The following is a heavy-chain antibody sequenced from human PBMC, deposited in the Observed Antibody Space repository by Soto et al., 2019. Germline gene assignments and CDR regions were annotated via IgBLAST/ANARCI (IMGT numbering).Heavy chain of an antibody. J-gene: IGHJ5*02. CDR3: ARVPARSGWFDP. D-gene: IGHD6-6*01. CDR2: ISSSSSYI. CDR1: GFTFSSYS. Sequence: EVQLVESGGGLVKPGGSLRLSCAASGFTFSSYSMNWVRQAPGKGLEWVSSISSSSSYIYYADSVKGRFTISRDSAKNSLYLQMNSLRAEDTAVYYCARVPARSGWFDPWGQGTLVTVSS. V-gene: IGHV3-21*01.